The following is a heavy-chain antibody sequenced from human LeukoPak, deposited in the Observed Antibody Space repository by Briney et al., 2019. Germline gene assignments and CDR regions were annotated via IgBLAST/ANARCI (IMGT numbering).Heavy chain of an antibody. J-gene: IGHJ5*02. CDR1: GYTFTSYG. CDR2: ITAYNGNT. Sequence: ASVKVSCKASGYTFTSYGTSWVRQAPGQGLEWMGWITAYNGNTNYAQKLQGRVTMTTDTSTNTAYMELRSLRSDDTAVYYCARDLITGTRNWFDPWGQGTLVTVSS. V-gene: IGHV1-18*01. D-gene: IGHD1-20*01. CDR3: ARDLITGTRNWFDP.